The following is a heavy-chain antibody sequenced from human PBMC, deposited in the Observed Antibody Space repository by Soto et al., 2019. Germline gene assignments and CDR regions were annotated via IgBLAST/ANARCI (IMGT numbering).Heavy chain of an antibody. CDR1: GVSISSYF. CDR3: EGYRSRGIILDH. D-gene: IGHD3-10*01. V-gene: IGHV4-59*01. CDR2: LYYSVGT. Sequence: SETLSLTCTVSGVSISSYFCTWIRQPPGKGLEWIGYLYYSVGTNYNPSLESRVTISLDTSKNQFSLNLRSVTAADTALYSCEGYRSRGIILDHWGQGSLVTVSS. J-gene: IGHJ5*02.